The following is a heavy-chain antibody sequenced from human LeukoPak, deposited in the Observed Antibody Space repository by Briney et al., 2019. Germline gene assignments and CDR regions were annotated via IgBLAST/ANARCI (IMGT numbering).Heavy chain of an antibody. D-gene: IGHD3-10*01. CDR2: IGTAGDT. CDR3: ARESSVVRGVITDFDY. V-gene: IGHV3-13*01. J-gene: IGHJ4*02. Sequence: GGSLRLSCAASGFTFSSYDMHWVRQATGKGLEWVSAIGTAGDTYYPGSVKGRFTISRENAKNSLYLQMNSLRAGDTAVYYCARESSVVRGVITDFDYWGQGTLVTVSS. CDR1: GFTFSSYD.